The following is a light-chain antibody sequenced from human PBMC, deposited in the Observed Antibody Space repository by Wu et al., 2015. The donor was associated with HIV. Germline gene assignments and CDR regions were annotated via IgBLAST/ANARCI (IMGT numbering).Light chain of an antibody. CDR2: DAS. CDR1: QDIFTY. CDR3: QQLNSFPLT. Sequence: TQSPSSLSASIGDRVNITCRASQDIFTYLAWYQQTPGKAPRVLIYDASTLQSGVSSRFSGSGSGAHFTLTISGLQREDFAIYYCQQLNSFPLTFGQGSRLEI. V-gene: IGKV1-13*02. J-gene: IGKJ5*01.